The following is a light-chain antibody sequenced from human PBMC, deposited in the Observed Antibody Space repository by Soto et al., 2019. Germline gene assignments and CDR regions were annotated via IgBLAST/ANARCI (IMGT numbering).Light chain of an antibody. CDR1: QNINNW. V-gene: IGKV1-5*01. CDR3: QHTRT. Sequence: DFQMTQSPSTLSASVGDRVTITCRASQNINNWVAWYQQKPGKAAKFLIYDASTLQRGVSSRFSGSGFGTELSLTINSLQPDDSGSYYCQHTRTFGQGTKVEVK. CDR2: DAS. J-gene: IGKJ1*01.